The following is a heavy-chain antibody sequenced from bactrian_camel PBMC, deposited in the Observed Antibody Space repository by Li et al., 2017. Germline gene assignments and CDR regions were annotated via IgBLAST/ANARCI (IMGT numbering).Heavy chain of an antibody. CDR2: ISIGSANM. CDR3: AAYDGSYSSCSLIRGRYDY. D-gene: IGHD2*01. J-gene: IGHJ4*01. V-gene: IGHV3S25*01. Sequence: QLVESGGGLVQPGGSPRLSYAASGFTFSRYGMDWVRQAPGKALEWISTISIGSANMYYTNSVKGRFTISRDDADNTMYLQMNSLEPEDTAMYYCAAYDGSYSSCSLIRGRYDYWGQGTQVTVS. CDR1: GFTFSRYG.